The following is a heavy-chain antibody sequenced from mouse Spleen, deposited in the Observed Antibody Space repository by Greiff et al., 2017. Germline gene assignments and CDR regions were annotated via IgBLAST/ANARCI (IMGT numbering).Heavy chain of an antibody. CDR2: IDPANGDS. V-gene: IGHV14-3*01. Sequence: VHVKQSVTELVRPGASVKLSCTASGFNIKNTYVHWVKQRPGQGLEWIGRIDPANGDSEYAPKFQVKATITADTSSNTAYLQLSSLTSEDTAIYFCARGDWYYFDYWGQGTTLTVSS. D-gene: IGHD3-3*01. CDR1: GFNIKNTY. CDR3: ARGDWYYFDY. J-gene: IGHJ2*01.